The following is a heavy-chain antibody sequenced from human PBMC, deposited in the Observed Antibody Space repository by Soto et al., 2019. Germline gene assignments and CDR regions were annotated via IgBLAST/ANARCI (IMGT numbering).Heavy chain of an antibody. Sequence: GASVKVSCKASGGTFSSYAISWVRQAPGQGLEWMGGIIPIFGTANYAQKFQGRVTITADESTSTAYMELSSLRSEDTAVYYCARREGGTGGLRRVYYGMDVWGQGTTVTVS. CDR2: IIPIFGTA. CDR1: GGTFSSYA. V-gene: IGHV1-69*13. D-gene: IGHD5-12*01. J-gene: IGHJ6*02. CDR3: ARREGGTGGLRRVYYGMDV.